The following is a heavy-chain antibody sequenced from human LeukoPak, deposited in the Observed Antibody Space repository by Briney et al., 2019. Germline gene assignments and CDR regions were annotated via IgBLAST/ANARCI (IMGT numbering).Heavy chain of an antibody. CDR2: ISSSGSTI. Sequence: GGSLRLSCAASGFTFNNYWMSWVRQAPGRGLEWVSYISSSGSTIYYADSVKGRFTISRDNAKNSLYLQMNSLRAEDTAVYYCARDGADYYGMDVWGQGTTVTVSS. J-gene: IGHJ6*02. CDR3: ARDGADYYGMDV. CDR1: GFTFNNYW. V-gene: IGHV3-11*01. D-gene: IGHD3-16*01.